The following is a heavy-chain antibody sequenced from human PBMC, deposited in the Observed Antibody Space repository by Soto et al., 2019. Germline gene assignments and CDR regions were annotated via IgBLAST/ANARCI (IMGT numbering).Heavy chain of an antibody. J-gene: IGHJ3*02. D-gene: IGHD3-22*01. CDR1: GYTFTSYG. V-gene: IGHV1-18*01. CDR3: ARSEWAMYYYDSSGYAFDI. CDR2: ISAYNGNT. Sequence: GASVKVSCKASGYTFTSYGISWVRQAPGQGLEWMGWISAYNGNTTYAQKLQGRVTMTTDTSTSTAYMELRSLRSDDTAVYYCARSEWAMYYYDSSGYAFDIWGQGTMVTVSS.